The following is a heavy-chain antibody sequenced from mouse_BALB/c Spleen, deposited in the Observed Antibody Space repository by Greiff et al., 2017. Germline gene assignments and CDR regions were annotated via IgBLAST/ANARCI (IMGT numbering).Heavy chain of an antibody. CDR2: ILPGSGST. J-gene: IGHJ3*01. D-gene: IGHD1-1*02. V-gene: IGHV1-9*01. CDR1: GYTFSSYW. Sequence: QVQLQQSGAELMKPGASVKISCKATGYTFSSYWIEWVKQRPGHGLEWIGEILPGSGSTNYNEKFKGKATFTADTSSNTAYMQLSSLTSEDSAVYYCAKGGSPAWFAYWGQGTLVTVSA. CDR3: AKGGSPAWFAY.